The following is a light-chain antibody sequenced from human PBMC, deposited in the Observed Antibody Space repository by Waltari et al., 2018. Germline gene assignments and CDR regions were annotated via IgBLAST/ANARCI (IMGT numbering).Light chain of an antibody. CDR3: QHTLA. CDR1: QTIRNH. CDR2: GAS. V-gene: IGKV1-39*01. Sequence: DIQMTQSPSSLSASVGDRVTITCRTSQTIRNHLNWYQQKPGEAPKRLIYGASNLQSGVSSRFSGSGSGTDFTLTISSLQPEDFATYYCQHTLAFGPGTKVEIK. J-gene: IGKJ3*01.